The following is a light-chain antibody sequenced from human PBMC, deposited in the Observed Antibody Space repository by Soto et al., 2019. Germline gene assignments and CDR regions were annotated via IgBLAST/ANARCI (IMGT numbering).Light chain of an antibody. Sequence: EIVMTQSPATLSVSPGERATLSCRASQSVSSNLAWYQQKPGQAPRLLIYGASTRATGIPARFSGSGSGTEFTLTISSRQSEDFAVYYCQQYNNWPRSITFGQGTRLEIK. CDR1: QSVSSN. CDR2: GAS. V-gene: IGKV3-15*01. CDR3: QQYNNWPRSIT. J-gene: IGKJ5*01.